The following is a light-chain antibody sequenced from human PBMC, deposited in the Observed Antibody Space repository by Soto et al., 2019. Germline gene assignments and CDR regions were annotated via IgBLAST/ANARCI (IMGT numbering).Light chain of an antibody. Sequence: IVVTQAPVTLSFSPGGRGTPPCRARQSVSSSYLAWYQQKPGQAPRLLIYGASSRATGIPDRFSGSGSGTDFILTISRLEPEDFAVYYCQQYGSSPRGTFGQGTRLEIK. V-gene: IGKV3-20*01. J-gene: IGKJ5*01. CDR2: GAS. CDR3: QQYGSSPRGT. CDR1: QSVSSSY.